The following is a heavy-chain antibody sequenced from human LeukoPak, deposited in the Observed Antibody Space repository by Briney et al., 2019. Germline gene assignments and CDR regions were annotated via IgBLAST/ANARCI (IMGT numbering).Heavy chain of an antibody. CDR3: AKGTTVTTYYYYGMDV. D-gene: IGHD4-11*01. Sequence: SETLSLTCAVSGGSISSSNWWSWVRQPPGKGLEWIGEIYHRGSTNYNPSLKSRVTISVDKSKNQFSLKLSSVTAADTAVYYCAKGTTVTTYYYYGMDVWGQGTTVTVSS. CDR2: IYHRGST. V-gene: IGHV4-4*02. J-gene: IGHJ6*02. CDR1: GGSISSSNW.